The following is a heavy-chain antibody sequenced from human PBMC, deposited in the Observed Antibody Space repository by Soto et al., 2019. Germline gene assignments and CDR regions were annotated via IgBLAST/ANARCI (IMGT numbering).Heavy chain of an antibody. CDR1: GGSFSGYY. J-gene: IGHJ5*02. Sequence: QVQLQQWGAGLLKPSETLSLTCAVYGGSFSGYYWSWIRQPPGKGLEWIGEINHSGSTNYNPSLKRRVPISVDTSKNQFSLKLSSVTAADTAVYYCAREAWLSWFDPWGQGTLVTVSS. D-gene: IGHD3-10*01. V-gene: IGHV4-34*01. CDR2: INHSGST. CDR3: AREAWLSWFDP.